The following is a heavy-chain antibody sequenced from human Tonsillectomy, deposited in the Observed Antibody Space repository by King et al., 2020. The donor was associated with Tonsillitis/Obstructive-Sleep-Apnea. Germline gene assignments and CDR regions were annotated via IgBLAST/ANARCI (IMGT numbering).Heavy chain of an antibody. CDR3: ARRGGYCSSSSCPPFDY. V-gene: IGHV5-10-1*01. D-gene: IGHD2-2*01. CDR1: GYSFTTYC. J-gene: IGHJ4*02. CDR2: IDPSDSYT. Sequence: QLVQSGAEVKKPGESLRISCKGSGYSFTTYCISWVRQMPGKALEWMGRIDPSDSYTNYSPSFQGHVTISADKSISTAYLHWSSLKASDTAMYYCARRGGYCSSSSCPPFDYWGQGTLVTVSS.